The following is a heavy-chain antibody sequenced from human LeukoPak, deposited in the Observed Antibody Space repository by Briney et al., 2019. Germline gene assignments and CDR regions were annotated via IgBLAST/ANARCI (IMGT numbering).Heavy chain of an antibody. CDR1: GFTFSSYA. CDR2: ISVSGGST. D-gene: IGHD2-2*02. V-gene: IGHV3-23*01. J-gene: IGHJ6*02. CDR3: AKEGYCSSTSCYSYYYYGMDV. Sequence: GGSLRLSCAASGFTFSSYAMSWVRQAPGKGLEWVSAISVSGGSTYYADSVKGRFTISRDNSKNMLYLQMNSLRAEDTAVYYCAKEGYCSSTSCYSYYYYGMDVWGQGTTVTVSS.